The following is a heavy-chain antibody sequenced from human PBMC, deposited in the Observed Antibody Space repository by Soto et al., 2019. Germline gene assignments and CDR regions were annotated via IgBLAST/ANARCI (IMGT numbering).Heavy chain of an antibody. CDR2: IYWDDDK. Sequence: KESGPTVVRPTETLTLTCRFSGFSLTTSGVGVGWIRQSPGKAPEWLALIYWDDDKRYSASLKSRLTITKDTSKNQVVLTVSDLGPTDTATYYCAHWVLRTVFGVVTTTAIYFDFWGQGTPVAVSS. CDR1: GFSLTTSGVG. CDR3: AHWVLRTVFGVVTTTAIYFDF. D-gene: IGHD3-3*01. V-gene: IGHV2-5*02. J-gene: IGHJ4*02.